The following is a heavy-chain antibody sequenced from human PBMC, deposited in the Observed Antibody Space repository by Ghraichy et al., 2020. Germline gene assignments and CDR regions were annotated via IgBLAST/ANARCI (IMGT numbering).Heavy chain of an antibody. CDR3: ARGLGIALLYDFWSGYYNNGFDP. Sequence: SETLSLTCAVYGGSFSGYYWSWIRQPPGKGLEWIGEINHSGSTNYNPSLKSRVTISVDTSKNQFTLKLSSVTAADTAVYYCARGLGIALLYDFWSGYYNNGFDPWGQGTLVTVSS. CDR2: INHSGST. CDR1: GGSFSGYY. J-gene: IGHJ5*02. V-gene: IGHV4-34*01. D-gene: IGHD3-3*01.